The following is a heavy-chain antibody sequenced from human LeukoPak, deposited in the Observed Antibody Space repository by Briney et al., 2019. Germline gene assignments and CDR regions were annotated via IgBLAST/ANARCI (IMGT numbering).Heavy chain of an antibody. Sequence: GGSLRLSCAASGFTFSSYGMSWVRQAPGKGLEWVSSISSSSSYIYYADSVKGRFTISRDNAKNSLYLQMNSLRAEDTAVYYCARGRDYDFWSGYSTGYYYYYMDVWGKGTTVTVSS. CDR1: GFTFSSYG. CDR2: ISSSSSYI. V-gene: IGHV3-21*01. CDR3: ARGRDYDFWSGYSTGYYYYYMDV. J-gene: IGHJ6*03. D-gene: IGHD3-3*01.